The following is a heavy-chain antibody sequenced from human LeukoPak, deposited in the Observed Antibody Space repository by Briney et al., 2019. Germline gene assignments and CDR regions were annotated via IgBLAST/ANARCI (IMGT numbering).Heavy chain of an antibody. CDR1: GFTFSSYW. V-gene: IGHV3-7*01. D-gene: IGHD3-22*01. J-gene: IGHJ4*02. Sequence: PGGSLRLSCAASGFTFSSYWMSWVRQAPGKGLEWVANIKQDGSEKYYVDSVKGRFTISRDNAKNSLYLQMNSLRAEDTAVYYCARGIPHYYDSSDLGLYYFDYWGQGTLVTVSS. CDR3: ARGIPHYYDSSDLGLYYFDY. CDR2: IKQDGSEK.